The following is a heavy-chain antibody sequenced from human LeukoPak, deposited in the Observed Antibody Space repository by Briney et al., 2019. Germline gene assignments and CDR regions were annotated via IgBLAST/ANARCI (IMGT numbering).Heavy chain of an antibody. Sequence: PSETLSLTCTVSGDSISPYFWSWLRQPPGKGLEWIAYIHNRGSTNYNPSLNSRLTISIDVSKNQFSLKLSSVTAADTAVYYCAGHHPRNTVDFWGQGTLVTVSS. CDR1: GDSISPYF. D-gene: IGHD2/OR15-2a*01. CDR2: IHNRGST. CDR3: AGHHPRNTVDF. V-gene: IGHV4-59*08. J-gene: IGHJ4*02.